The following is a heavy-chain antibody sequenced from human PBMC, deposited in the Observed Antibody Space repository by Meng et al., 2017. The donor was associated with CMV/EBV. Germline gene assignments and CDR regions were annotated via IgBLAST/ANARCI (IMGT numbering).Heavy chain of an antibody. CDR1: GGSISSSNW. CDR3: ARVQRSSSFGFDP. V-gene: IGHV4-4*02. Sequence: AVSGGSISSSNWWSWVRQPPGKGLEWIGEIYHSGSTNYNPSLKSRVTISVDKSKNQSSLKLSSVTAADTAVYYCARVQRSSSFGFDPWGQGTLVTVSS. J-gene: IGHJ5*02. D-gene: IGHD6-6*01. CDR2: IYHSGST.